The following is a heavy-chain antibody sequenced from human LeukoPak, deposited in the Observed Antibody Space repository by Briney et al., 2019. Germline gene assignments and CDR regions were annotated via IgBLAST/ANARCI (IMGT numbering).Heavy chain of an antibody. CDR2: ISSSSSTI. CDR1: GLTFSSYS. V-gene: IGHV3-48*01. J-gene: IGHJ6*03. CDR3: ARVGYCSSTSCYLVLPDYYMDV. D-gene: IGHD2-2*01. Sequence: GGSLRLSCAASGLTFSSYSMNWVRQAPGKGLEWVSYISSSSSTIYYADSVKGRFTISRDNAKNSLYLQMNSLRAEDTAVYYSARVGYCSSTSCYLVLPDYYMDVWGKGTTVTVSS.